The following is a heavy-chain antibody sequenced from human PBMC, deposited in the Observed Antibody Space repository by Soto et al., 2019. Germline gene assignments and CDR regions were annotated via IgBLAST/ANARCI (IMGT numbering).Heavy chain of an antibody. V-gene: IGHV4-34*01. CDR1: VGSFLGSY. CDR2: ITHSGST. D-gene: IGHD2-8*01. J-gene: IGHJ5*02. CDR3: ARGPCTTNPRFDP. Sequence: SKPLSLTCAFFVGSFLGSYWSWIRQPPGKGLEWIGEITHSGSTSYNPSLKSRVSISVDTSKNQFSLKLSSVTAADTAVDYCARGPCTTNPRFDPWGQGTLVTVSS.